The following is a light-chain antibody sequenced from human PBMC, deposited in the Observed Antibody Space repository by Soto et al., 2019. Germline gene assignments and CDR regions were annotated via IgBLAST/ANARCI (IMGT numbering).Light chain of an antibody. CDR2: DTT. CDR1: AGAVTNGHF. V-gene: IGLV7-46*01. J-gene: IGLJ2*01. Sequence: QAVVTQEPSLTVSPGGTVTLTCGSSAGAVTNGHFPYWFQQRPGQAPRALIYDTTNTLSWTPARFSGSLLGGKAALTLSGAQPEDEAEYYCSLSYSDALVVFGGGTQLTVL. CDR3: SLSYSDALVV.